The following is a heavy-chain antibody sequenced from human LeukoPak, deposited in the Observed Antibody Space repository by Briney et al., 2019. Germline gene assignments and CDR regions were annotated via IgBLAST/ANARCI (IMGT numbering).Heavy chain of an antibody. Sequence: ASVKVSCKASGYTFTSYDINWVRRTGPGLEWMGWMSPNSGNTGYAQKFQGRVTMTRDTSISTAYMELSSLRSEDTAVYSCARGPPNWGFDYWGQGTLVTVSS. CDR3: ARGPPNWGFDY. J-gene: IGHJ4*02. CDR1: GYTFTSYD. CDR2: MSPNSGNT. V-gene: IGHV1-8*01. D-gene: IGHD7-27*01.